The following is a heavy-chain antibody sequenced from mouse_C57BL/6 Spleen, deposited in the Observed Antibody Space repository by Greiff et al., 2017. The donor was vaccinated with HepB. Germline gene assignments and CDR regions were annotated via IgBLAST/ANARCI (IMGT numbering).Heavy chain of an antibody. D-gene: IGHD2-1*01. CDR2: ISYDGSN. CDR1: GYSITSGYY. V-gene: IGHV3-6*01. CDR3: ARVTGNYYAMDY. J-gene: IGHJ4*01. Sequence: EVQLQQSGPGLVKPSQSLSLTCSVTGYSITSGYYWNWIRQFPGNKREWMGYISYDGSNNYNPSLKNRISITRDTSKNQFFLKLNSVTTEDTATYYCARVTGNYYAMDYWGQGTSVTVSS.